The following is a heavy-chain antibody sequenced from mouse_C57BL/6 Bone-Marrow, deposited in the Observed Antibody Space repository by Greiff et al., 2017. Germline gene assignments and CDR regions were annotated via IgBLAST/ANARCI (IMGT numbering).Heavy chain of an antibody. CDR3: ASTVVEGY. Sequence: QVQLQQSGPELVKPGASVKISCKASGYAFSSSWMNWVKQRPGKGLEWIGRIYPGDGDTNYNGKFKGKATLTADKSSSTAYMQLSSLTSEDSAVYFCASTVVEGYWGQGTTLTVSS. D-gene: IGHD1-1*01. CDR1: GYAFSSSW. J-gene: IGHJ2*01. V-gene: IGHV1-82*01. CDR2: IYPGDGDT.